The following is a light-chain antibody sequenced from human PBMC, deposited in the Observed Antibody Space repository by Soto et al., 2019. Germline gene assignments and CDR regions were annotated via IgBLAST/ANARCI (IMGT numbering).Light chain of an antibody. J-gene: IGLJ1*01. Sequence: QSVLTQPSSVSGAPGQSVTISCTGTSNEVGGYNYVAWYQQHPGKAPKIMIYDVTKRPSGVPDRFSGSKSGNTASLTFSGLQAEDEADYYCCSNEGNVEVFGTGTKVTVL. CDR2: DVT. CDR3: CSNEGNVEV. V-gene: IGLV2-11*01. CDR1: SNEVGGYNY.